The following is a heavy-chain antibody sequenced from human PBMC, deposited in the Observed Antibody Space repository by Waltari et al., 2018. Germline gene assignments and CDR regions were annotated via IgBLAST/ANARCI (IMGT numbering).Heavy chain of an antibody. V-gene: IGHV1-69*04. D-gene: IGHD2-21*01. CDR3: ARGGGYCGGDCHGAQYY. CDR2: IIPILGIA. Sequence: QVQLVQSGAEVKKPGSSVKVSCKASGGTFSSYAISWVRQAPGQGLEWMGGIIPILGIANYAQKCQGRVTITADESTSTAYMELSSLRSEDTAVYYCARGGGYCGGDCHGAQYYWGQGTLVTVSS. J-gene: IGHJ4*02. CDR1: GGTFSSYA.